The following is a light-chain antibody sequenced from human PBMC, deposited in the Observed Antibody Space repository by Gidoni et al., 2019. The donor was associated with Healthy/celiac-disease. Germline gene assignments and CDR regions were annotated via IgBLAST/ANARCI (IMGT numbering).Light chain of an antibody. CDR3: QHYYSTPYT. CDR2: WAS. CDR1: QRVFYSSHNMNY. V-gene: IGKV4-1*01. J-gene: IGKJ2*01. Sequence: DIVMTQSPDSLAVSLGERATINCKSSQRVFYSSHNMNYLAWYQQKPGQPPKLLIYWASTRESGVPDRFSGSGSGTDFTLTISSLQAEDVAVYYCQHYYSTPYTFGQGTKLEIK.